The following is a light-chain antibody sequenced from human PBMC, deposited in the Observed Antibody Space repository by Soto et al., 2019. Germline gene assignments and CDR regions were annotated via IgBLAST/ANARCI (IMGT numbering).Light chain of an antibody. CDR3: QQYNEWPRT. CDR1: QSVSSN. CDR2: GAS. Sequence: EIVMTQSPATLSVSPGERATLSCRASQSVSSNLAWYQQKPDQPPRLLIYGASTRATGVPASFSGSGSGTEFTLTISSLQSEDSAVYYCQQYNEWPRTFGQGSKLEI. J-gene: IGKJ2*01. V-gene: IGKV3-15*01.